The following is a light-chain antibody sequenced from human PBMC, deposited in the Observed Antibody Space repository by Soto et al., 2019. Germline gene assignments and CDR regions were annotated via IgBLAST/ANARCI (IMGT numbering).Light chain of an antibody. CDR3: QKYNSAPRT. Sequence: DIQMTQSPSSLSASVGDRVTITCRASQGIIDYLAWYQQKPGKAPKLLIYAASTLQSGVPSRFSGSGAGTDFTLTNSSLQPEDAATYYCQKYNSAPRTFGQGTKVEIK. J-gene: IGKJ1*01. V-gene: IGKV1-27*01. CDR1: QGIIDY. CDR2: AAS.